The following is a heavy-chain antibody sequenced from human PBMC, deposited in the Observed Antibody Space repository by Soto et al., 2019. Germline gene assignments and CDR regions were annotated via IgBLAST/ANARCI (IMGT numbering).Heavy chain of an antibody. J-gene: IGHJ4*02. D-gene: IGHD5-12*01. CDR3: ARGEEGYSGYDFNY. Sequence: SETLSLTCTVSGGSISSGGYYWSWIRQHPGKGLEWIGYIYYSGSTYYNPSLKNRVTISVDTSKNQFSLKLSSVTAADTAVYYCARGEEGYSGYDFNYWGQGTLVTVSS. CDR2: IYYSGST. V-gene: IGHV4-31*03. CDR1: GGSISSGGYY.